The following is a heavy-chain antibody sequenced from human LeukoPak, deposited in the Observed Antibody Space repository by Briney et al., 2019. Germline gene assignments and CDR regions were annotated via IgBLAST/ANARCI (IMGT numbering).Heavy chain of an antibody. V-gene: IGHV5-51*01. CDR2: IYPGDSDT. CDR3: ARRYYYGSGSYYGNWFDP. Sequence: GESLKISCKGSGYSFTSYCIGWVRQMPGKGLEWMGIIYPGDSDTRYSPSFQGQVTISADKSISTAYLQWSSLKASDTAMYYCARRYYYGSGSYYGNWFDPWGQGTLVTVSS. CDR1: GYSFTSYC. D-gene: IGHD3-10*01. J-gene: IGHJ5*02.